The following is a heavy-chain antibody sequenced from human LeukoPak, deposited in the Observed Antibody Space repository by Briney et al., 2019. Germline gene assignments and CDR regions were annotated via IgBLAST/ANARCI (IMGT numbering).Heavy chain of an antibody. V-gene: IGHV4-31*03. CDR3: AREREGGWFDP. CDR1: GGSISSGGYY. CDR2: IYYSGST. Sequence: SETLSLTCTVSGGSISSGGYYWSWIRQHPGKGLEWIGYIYYSGSTYYNPSLKSRVTISVDTSKNQFSLKLSSVTAADTAVYYCAREREGGWFDPWGQGTLVTVSS. J-gene: IGHJ5*02. D-gene: IGHD3-16*01.